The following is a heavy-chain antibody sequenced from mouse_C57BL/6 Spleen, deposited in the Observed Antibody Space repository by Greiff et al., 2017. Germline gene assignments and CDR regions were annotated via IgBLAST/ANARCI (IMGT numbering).Heavy chain of an antibody. CDR3: ARRDGSSHFDY. D-gene: IGHD1-1*01. CDR2: IDPSDSYT. J-gene: IGHJ2*01. Sequence: QVQLQQPGAELVMPGASVKLSCKASGYTFTSYWMHWVKQRPGQGLEWIGEIDPSDSYTNYNQKFKGKSTLTVDKSSSTAYMQLSSLTSEDSAVYYCARRDGSSHFDYWGQGTTRTVSS. V-gene: IGHV1-69*01. CDR1: GYTFTSYW.